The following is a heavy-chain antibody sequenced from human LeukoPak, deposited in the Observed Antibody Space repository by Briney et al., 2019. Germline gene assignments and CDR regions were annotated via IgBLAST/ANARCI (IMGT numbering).Heavy chain of an antibody. CDR3: ARWSRYYYYYGMDV. CDR2: INHSGST. CDR1: GGSFSGYY. D-gene: IGHD2-15*01. J-gene: IGHJ6*02. Sequence: PSETLSLTCAVYGGSFSGYYWSWIRQPPGKGLEWIGEINHSGSTNHNPSLKSRVTISVDTSKNQFSLKLSSVTAADTAVYYCARWSRYYYYYGMDVWGQGTTVTVSS. V-gene: IGHV4-34*01.